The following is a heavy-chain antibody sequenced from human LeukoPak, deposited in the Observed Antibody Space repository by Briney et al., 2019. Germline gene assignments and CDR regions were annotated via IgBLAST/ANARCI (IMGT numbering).Heavy chain of an antibody. CDR1: GFTFSSYA. CDR3: ARDNSGGDYVWGTFSAYYFDY. V-gene: IGHV3-23*01. CDR2: ISGSGGGT. Sequence: PGGSLRLSCAASGFTFSSYAMSLVRQAPGKGLEWVSAISGSGGGTYYADSVKGRFTISRDNSKNTLYLQMNSLRAEDTAVYYCARDNSGGDYVWGTFSAYYFDYWGQGTLVTVSS. D-gene: IGHD3-16*01. J-gene: IGHJ4*02.